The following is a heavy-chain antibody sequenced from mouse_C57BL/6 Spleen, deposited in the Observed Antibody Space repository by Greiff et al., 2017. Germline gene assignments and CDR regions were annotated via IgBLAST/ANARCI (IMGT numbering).Heavy chain of an antibody. V-gene: IGHV5-17*01. CDR2: ISSGSSTI. CDR1: GFTFSDYG. CDR3: ARGDYGSSYGAMDD. J-gene: IGHJ4*01. Sequence: EVKLMESGGGLVKPGGSLKLSCAASGFTFSDYGMHWVRQAPEKGLEWVAYISSGSSTIYYADTVKGRFTISRDNAKNTLFLQMTSLRSEDTAMYYCARGDYGSSYGAMDDWGQGTSVTVSS. D-gene: IGHD1-1*01.